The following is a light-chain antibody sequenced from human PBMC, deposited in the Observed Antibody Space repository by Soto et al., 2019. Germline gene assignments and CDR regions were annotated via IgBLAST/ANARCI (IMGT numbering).Light chain of an antibody. J-gene: IGLJ1*01. CDR3: SSYAGSNFHYV. CDR1: SSDVGGYNY. Sequence: QSALTQPPSASGSPGQSVTISCTGTSSDVGGYNYVSWYQQHPGKAPKLMIYEVSKRPSGVPDRSSGSKSGNTASLTVSGLQAEDEADYYCSSYAGSNFHYVFGTGTKLTVL. CDR2: EVS. V-gene: IGLV2-8*01.